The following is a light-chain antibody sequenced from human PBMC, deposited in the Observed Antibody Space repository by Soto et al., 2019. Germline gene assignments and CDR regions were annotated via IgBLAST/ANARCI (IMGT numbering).Light chain of an antibody. J-gene: IGKJ3*01. CDR2: GAS. CDR3: QQYDSSRFT. V-gene: IGKV3-20*01. Sequence: EIVLTQSPGTLSLSPGERATLSCRASQSVSSSYLAWYQQKPGQAPRLLIYGASSRATGIPDRFSGSGSGTDFTLTISGLEPEDFAVYYCQQYDSSRFTFGPGTKVDIK. CDR1: QSVSSSY.